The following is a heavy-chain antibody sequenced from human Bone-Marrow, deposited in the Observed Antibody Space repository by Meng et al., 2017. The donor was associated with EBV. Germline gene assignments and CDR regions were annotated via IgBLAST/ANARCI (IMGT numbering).Heavy chain of an antibody. CDR2: IYHSGST. Sequence: VGPRQAGPVLVKPPGCLSLTCAVSGCSISSSNWWSWVCQPPGKGLEWIGGIYHSGSTNYNSSLKSRVTMSVDKYKNEFSLKLSSVSAADTGVYYCAKGGGYYYDSSGFHYDYWGQGTLVTVSS. J-gene: IGHJ4*02. CDR1: GCSISSSNW. D-gene: IGHD3-22*01. CDR3: AKGGGYYYDSSGFHYDY. V-gene: IGHV4-4*03.